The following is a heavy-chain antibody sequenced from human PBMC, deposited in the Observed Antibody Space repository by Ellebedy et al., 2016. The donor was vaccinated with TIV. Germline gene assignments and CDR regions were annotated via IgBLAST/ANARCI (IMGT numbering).Heavy chain of an antibody. CDR2: ISYDGGNK. CDR1: GLTFSDYG. CDR3: AKDLGKFPGLFCTGPDH. Sequence: GGSLRLXXVASGLTFSDYGMHWVRQAPGKGLEWVAVISYDGGNKFYADSVKGRFTITRDNSKNTVYLQMNSLRPEDTAVYYCAKDLGKFPGLFCTGPDHWGQGTLVTVSS. D-gene: IGHD2-8*02. V-gene: IGHV3-30*18. J-gene: IGHJ1*01.